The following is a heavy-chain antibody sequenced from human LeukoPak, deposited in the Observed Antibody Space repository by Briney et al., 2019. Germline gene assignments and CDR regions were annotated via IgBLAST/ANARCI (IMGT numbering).Heavy chain of an antibody. V-gene: IGHV4-39*01. CDR3: PRLQLAAAGNRWFDP. Sequence: PSETLSLTCTVSGGSITSGDYYWAWIRQPPGRGLEWIGSIYYSGSTYYNPSLKSRVTISVDTSKNQFSLRLSSVTAADTVVYYCPRLQLAAAGNRWFDPWGQGTLVTVSS. CDR2: IYYSGST. J-gene: IGHJ5*02. CDR1: GGSITSGDYY. D-gene: IGHD6-13*01.